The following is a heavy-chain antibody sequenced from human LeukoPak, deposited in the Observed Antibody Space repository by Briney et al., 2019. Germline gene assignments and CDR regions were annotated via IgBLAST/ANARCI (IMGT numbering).Heavy chain of an antibody. V-gene: IGHV4-34*01. CDR2: INDSGST. Sequence: SETLSLPCAVYGGSFSGYYWSWIRPAPGKGLEWIGEINDSGSTHYNPSLESRVTISVDTSKNQFSLKLNSVAAADKAVYYCARGFHWGGYYFDSWGQGTLVTVSS. J-gene: IGHJ4*02. CDR1: GGSFSGYY. D-gene: IGHD7-27*01. CDR3: ARGFHWGGYYFDS.